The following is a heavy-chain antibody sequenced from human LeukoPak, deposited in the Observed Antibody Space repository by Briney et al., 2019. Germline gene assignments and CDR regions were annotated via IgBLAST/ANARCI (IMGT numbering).Heavy chain of an antibody. D-gene: IGHD6-19*01. CDR1: GFTVSDYT. J-gene: IGHJ4*02. Sequence: GGSLRLSCAPSGFTVSDYTMNWVRQAPGEGLEWVSSIGSVTTYIYYADSVKGRFTIYRDNTKNSLSLQMNSLRAEDTAVYYCARAIAVAGPYYFDYWGQGTLVTVSS. CDR2: IGSVTTYI. V-gene: IGHV3-21*01. CDR3: ARAIAVAGPYYFDY.